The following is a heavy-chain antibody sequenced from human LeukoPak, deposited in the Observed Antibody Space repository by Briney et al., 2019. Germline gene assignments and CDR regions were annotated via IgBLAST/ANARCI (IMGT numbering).Heavy chain of an antibody. V-gene: IGHV3-53*01. D-gene: IGHD6-19*01. J-gene: IGHJ4*02. CDR1: GFTVSSNY. CDR3: AKDRTAIAVAGTVFDY. Sequence: GGSQRLSCAASGFTVSSNYMSWVRQAPGKGLEWVSVIFRNGNTYYADSVKGRVTISRDNSKNTLYLQMNSLRAEDTAVYYCAKDRTAIAVAGTVFDYWGQGALVTVSS. CDR2: IFRNGNT.